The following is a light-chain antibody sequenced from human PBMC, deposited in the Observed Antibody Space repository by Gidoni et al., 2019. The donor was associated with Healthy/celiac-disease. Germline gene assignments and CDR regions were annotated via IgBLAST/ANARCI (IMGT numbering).Light chain of an antibody. J-gene: IGLJ3*02. CDR2: QDS. CDR1: KLGDKY. CDR3: QAWDSSRNWV. Sequence: SYELTQPPSVSVSPGQTASIPCSGDKLGDKYACWYQQKPGQSPVLVIYQDSKRPSGIPERFSGSNSGNTATLTISGTQAMDEADYYCQAWDSSRNWVFGGGTKLTVL. V-gene: IGLV3-1*01.